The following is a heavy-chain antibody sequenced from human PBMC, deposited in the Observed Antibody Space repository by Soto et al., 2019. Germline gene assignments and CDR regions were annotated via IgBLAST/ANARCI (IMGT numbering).Heavy chain of an antibody. CDR2: ISWNSGSI. Sequence: EVQLVESGGGLVQPGRSLRLSCAASGFTFDDYAMHWVRQAPGKGLEWVSGISWNSGSIGYADSVKGRFTISRDNAKNSLYLQMNSLRAEDTALYYCAKTLGISSSADYWGQGTLVTVSS. CDR3: AKTLGISSSADY. V-gene: IGHV3-9*01. D-gene: IGHD6-6*01. J-gene: IGHJ4*02. CDR1: GFTFDDYA.